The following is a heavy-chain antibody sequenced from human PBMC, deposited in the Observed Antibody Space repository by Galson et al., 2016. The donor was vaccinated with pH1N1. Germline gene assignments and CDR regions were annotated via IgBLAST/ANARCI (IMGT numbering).Heavy chain of an antibody. CDR2: IWYDGSNK. J-gene: IGHJ4*02. CDR3: AKEGYREVTSGAPFDC. Sequence: SLRLSCAASGFTFSSYGLHWVRQAPGKGLESVAFIWYDGSNKYYGDSVKGRFTISRDNSKNTLHLQMNSLRSEDTAVYYCAKEGYREVTSGAPFDCWGQGTLVTVSS. D-gene: IGHD1-1*01. V-gene: IGHV3-30*02. CDR1: GFTFSSYG.